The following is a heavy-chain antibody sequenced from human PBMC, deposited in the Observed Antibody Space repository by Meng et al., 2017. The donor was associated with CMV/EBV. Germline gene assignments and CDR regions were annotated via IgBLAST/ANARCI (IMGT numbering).Heavy chain of an antibody. CDR1: GGSISSSSYY. CDR3: ARQVEIVGVTAFDY. J-gene: IGHJ4*02. D-gene: IGHD1-26*01. Sequence: GSLRLSCTVSGGSISSSSYYWGWIRQPPGKGREWFGSIYYSGSTHYNPSLKSRVTISVDTSKNQFSRKLSSVTAADTGVDDCARQVEIVGVTAFDYWGQGTLVTVSS. V-gene: IGHV4-39*01. CDR2: IYYSGST.